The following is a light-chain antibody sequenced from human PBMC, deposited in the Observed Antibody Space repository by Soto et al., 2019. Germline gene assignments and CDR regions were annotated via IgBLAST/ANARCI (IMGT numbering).Light chain of an antibody. V-gene: IGKV3-20*01. Sequence: EIVLTQSPGTLSLSPGERATLSCRASQSVSSTYLGWYQQKPGQAPRLLIYAASARATGIPDRFSGSGSGTDFTFSISRLEPEDFAVYYCQQYGNSPYTFGQGTKLEIK. J-gene: IGKJ2*01. CDR1: QSVSSTY. CDR2: AAS. CDR3: QQYGNSPYT.